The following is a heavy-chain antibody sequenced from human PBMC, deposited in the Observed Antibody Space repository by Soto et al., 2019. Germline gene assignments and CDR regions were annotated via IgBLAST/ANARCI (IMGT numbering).Heavy chain of an antibody. CDR3: ARSRYGITNFDP. V-gene: IGHV4-34*01. CDR1: GGSFSGYY. CDR2: INHSGST. D-gene: IGHD1-20*01. J-gene: IGHJ5*02. Sequence: SETLSLTCAVYGGSFSGYYWSWIRQPPGKGLEWIGEINHSGSTNYNPSLKSRVTISVDTSKNQFSLKLSSVTAADTAVYYCARSRYGITNFDPWGQRTLVTVSS.